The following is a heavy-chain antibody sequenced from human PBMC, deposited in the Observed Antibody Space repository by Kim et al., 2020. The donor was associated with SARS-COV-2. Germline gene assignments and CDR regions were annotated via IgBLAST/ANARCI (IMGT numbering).Heavy chain of an antibody. D-gene: IGHD3-16*02. V-gene: IGHV3-11*05. Sequence: GGSLRLSCAASGFTFSSYYMSWIRQAPGKGLEWVSYISSSSSYTYYADSVKGRFTISRDNAKNSLYLQMNSLRAEDTAVYYCARGGYDYVCGSCRADYYSHGMDVRGQGTTVT. CDR1: GFTFSSYY. CDR2: ISSSSSYT. J-gene: IGHJ6*02. CDR3: ARGGYDYVCGSCRADYYSHGMDV.